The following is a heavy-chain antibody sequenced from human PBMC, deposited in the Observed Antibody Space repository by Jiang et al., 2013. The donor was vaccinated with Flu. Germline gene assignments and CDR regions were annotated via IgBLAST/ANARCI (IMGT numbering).Heavy chain of an antibody. CDR2: FVPEEGEK. J-gene: IGHJ4*02. V-gene: IGHV1-24*01. CDR3: AKIEGPLLGATRFDS. D-gene: IGHD1-26*01. Sequence: SVKVSCKVSGYTLTENSVHWVRQAPGRGLEWMGGFVPEEGEKFYVQAFRNRVSMTEDTSTNIAYMELSSLRSDDTAIYYCAKIEGPLLGATRFDSWGQGTVVNVS. CDR1: GYTLTENS.